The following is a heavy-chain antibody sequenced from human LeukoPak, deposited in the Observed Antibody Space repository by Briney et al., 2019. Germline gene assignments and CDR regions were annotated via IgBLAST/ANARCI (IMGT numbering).Heavy chain of an antibody. Sequence: PGGSLRLSCAASGFTFSSYWMHWVRQAPGKGLVWVSRINSDGSSTSYADSVKGRFTISRDNAKNTLYLQMNSLRAEDTAVYYCARDVIPGYDFWSGYFTHVDYWGQGTLVTVSS. V-gene: IGHV3-74*01. CDR3: ARDVIPGYDFWSGYFTHVDY. CDR2: INSDGSST. D-gene: IGHD3-3*01. J-gene: IGHJ4*02. CDR1: GFTFSSYW.